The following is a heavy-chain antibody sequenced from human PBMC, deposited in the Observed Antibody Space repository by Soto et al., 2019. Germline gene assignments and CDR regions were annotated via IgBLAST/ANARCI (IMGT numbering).Heavy chain of an antibody. D-gene: IGHD3-3*01. J-gene: IGHJ6*02. CDR3: AKVGSFDFWSGSLYGMDV. CDR1: GFTFGSYG. V-gene: IGHV3-30*18. CDR2: ISYDGSNK. Sequence: GGSLRLSCAASGFTFGSYGMHWVRQAPGKGLEWVAVISYDGSNKYYADSVKGRFTISRDNSKNTLYLQMNSLRAEDTAVYYCAKVGSFDFWSGSLYGMDVWGQGTTVTVSS.